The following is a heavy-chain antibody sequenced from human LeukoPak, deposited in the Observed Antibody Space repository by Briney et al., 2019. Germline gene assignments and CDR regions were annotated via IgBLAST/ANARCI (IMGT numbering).Heavy chain of an antibody. CDR2: INHSGST. Sequence: SEALSLTFAVYGGSFSGYYWSWSRQPSGKGLEGSGEINHSGSTNYNPSLKSRVTISVDTSKNQFSLKLSSVTAADTAVYYCARISGYSYGYASKIDYWGQGTLVTVSS. CDR3: ARISGYSYGYASKIDY. CDR1: GGSFSGYY. V-gene: IGHV4-34*01. J-gene: IGHJ4*02. D-gene: IGHD5-18*01.